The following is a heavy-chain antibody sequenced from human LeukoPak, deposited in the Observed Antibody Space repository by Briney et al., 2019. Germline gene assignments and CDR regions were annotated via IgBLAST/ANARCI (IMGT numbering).Heavy chain of an antibody. CDR3: VRDSDHAPDY. J-gene: IGHJ4*02. Sequence: ASVRVPCKTSGYIFTNYGVSWVRQAPGQGLEWMGWINVYNGHTIYAQEFQGRVTLTTDTSTSTAHMDLRSLRSDDTAVYYCVRDSDHAPDYWGQGTLVTVSS. D-gene: IGHD3-10*01. CDR2: INVYNGHT. V-gene: IGHV1-18*01. CDR1: GYIFTNYG.